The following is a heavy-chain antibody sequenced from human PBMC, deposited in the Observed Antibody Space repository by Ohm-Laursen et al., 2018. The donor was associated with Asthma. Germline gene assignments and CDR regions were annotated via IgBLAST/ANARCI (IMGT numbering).Heavy chain of an antibody. D-gene: IGHD6-13*01. J-gene: IGHJ5*02. CDR2: IYYSGST. CDR1: GGSISSSSYY. CDR3: AIRKIAAAVYNWFDP. V-gene: IGHV4-39*01. Sequence: TLSLTCTVSGGSISSSSYYWGWIRQPPGKGLEWIGSIYYSGSTYYNPSLKSRVTISVDTSKNQFSLKLSSVTAADTAVYYCAIRKIAAAVYNWFDPWGQGTLVTVSS.